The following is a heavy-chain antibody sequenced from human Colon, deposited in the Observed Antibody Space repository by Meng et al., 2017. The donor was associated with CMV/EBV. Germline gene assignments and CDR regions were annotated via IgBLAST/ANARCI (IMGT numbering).Heavy chain of an antibody. Sequence: GGSLRLSCVASGFTFDKYVMTWVRQAPGKGLEWVSGISGSGSSRYYADSVKGRHTISRDNSKNTLYLQMNGLGAGDTGVYYCAKDTAYYYGSGSRAYGLDVWGQGTTVTVSS. D-gene: IGHD3-10*01. J-gene: IGHJ6*02. CDR2: ISGSGSSR. V-gene: IGHV3-23*01. CDR1: GFTFDKYV. CDR3: AKDTAYYYGSGSRAYGLDV.